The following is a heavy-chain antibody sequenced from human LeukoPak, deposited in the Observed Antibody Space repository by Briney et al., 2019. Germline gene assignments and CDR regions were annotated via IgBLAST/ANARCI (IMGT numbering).Heavy chain of an antibody. V-gene: IGHV1-18*01. CDR2: ISAYNGNT. Sequence: GASVKVSCKASGYTFTSYGTSWVRQAPGQGLEWMGWISAYNGNTNYAQKLQGRVTMTTDTSTSTAYMELRSLRSDDTAVYYCARARSYSSSWYARRDYYYYYYMDVWGKGTTVTVSS. J-gene: IGHJ6*03. D-gene: IGHD6-13*01. CDR3: ARARSYSSSWYARRDYYYYYYMDV. CDR1: GYTFTSYG.